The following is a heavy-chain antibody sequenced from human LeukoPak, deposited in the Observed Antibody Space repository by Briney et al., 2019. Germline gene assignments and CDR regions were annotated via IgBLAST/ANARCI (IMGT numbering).Heavy chain of an antibody. CDR1: GYTLTELS. V-gene: IGHV1-24*01. J-gene: IGHJ4*02. D-gene: IGHD6-13*01. CDR3: ATDRPRIAAAGTLYFDY. CDR2: FDPEDGET. Sequence: GASVKVSCKVSGYTLTELSMHWVRQAPGKGLEWVGGFDPEDGETIYAQKFQGRVTMTEDTSTDTAYMELSSLRSEDTAVYYCATDRPRIAAAGTLYFDYWGQGTLVTVSS.